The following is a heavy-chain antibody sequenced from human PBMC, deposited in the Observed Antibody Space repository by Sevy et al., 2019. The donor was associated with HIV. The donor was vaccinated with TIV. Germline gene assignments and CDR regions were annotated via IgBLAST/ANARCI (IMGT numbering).Heavy chain of an antibody. V-gene: IGHV3-30*18. D-gene: IGHD5-12*01. CDR3: AKDRGVRRDGYNLPADY. CDR2: ISYDGSNK. J-gene: IGHJ4*02. CDR1: GFTFSSYG. Sequence: GGSVRLSCAASGFTFSSYGMHWVRQAPGKGLEWVAVISYDGSNKYYADSVKGRFTISRDNSKNTLYLQMNSLRAEDTAVYYCAKDRGVRRDGYNLPADYWGQGTLVTVSS.